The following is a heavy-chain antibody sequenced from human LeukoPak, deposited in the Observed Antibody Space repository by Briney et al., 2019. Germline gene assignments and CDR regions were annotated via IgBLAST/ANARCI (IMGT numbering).Heavy chain of an antibody. Sequence: PSETLSLTCAVYGGSFSGYYWSWIRQPPGKGLEWIGEIYHSGSTNYNPSLKSRVTISVDKSKNQFSLKLSSVTAADTAVYYCASSAQDHYSWGQGTLVTVSS. D-gene: IGHD3-10*01. CDR1: GGSFSGYY. V-gene: IGHV4-34*01. CDR3: ASSAQDHYS. J-gene: IGHJ4*02. CDR2: IYHSGST.